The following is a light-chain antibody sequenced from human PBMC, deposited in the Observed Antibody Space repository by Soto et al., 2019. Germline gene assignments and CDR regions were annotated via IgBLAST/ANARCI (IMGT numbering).Light chain of an antibody. V-gene: IGKV3-15*01. CDR2: DTS. CDR3: QQYNHWPRMLS. J-gene: IGKJ4*01. Sequence: EILLTQSPVTLSVSPGARATLSCRASQSLTSNLAWYQQRPGQAPRLLIYDTSTRATDVPARFSGSGSGTEFPLTIASLQSEDFAVYSCQQYNHWPRMLSFGGGTRVEL. CDR1: QSLTSN.